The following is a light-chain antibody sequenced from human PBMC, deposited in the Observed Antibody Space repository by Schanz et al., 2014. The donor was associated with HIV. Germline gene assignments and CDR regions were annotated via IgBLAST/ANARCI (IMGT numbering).Light chain of an antibody. CDR2: GAS. J-gene: IGKJ3*01. CDR1: QSVSNRY. CDR3: HLYGRS. Sequence: EIVLTQSPGTLSLSPGEGVTLSCRASQSVSNRYLAWYQQRPGQAPRLLIYGASTRATGIPDRFSGSASGTDFTLTISRLEPEDFAVYYCHLYGRSFGPGTKVDIK. V-gene: IGKV3-20*01.